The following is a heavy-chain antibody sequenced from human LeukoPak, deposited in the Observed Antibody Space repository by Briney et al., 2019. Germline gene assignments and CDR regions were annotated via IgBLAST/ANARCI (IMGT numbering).Heavy chain of an antibody. Sequence: SVKVSCKASGGTFISYAISWVRQAPGQGLEWMGRIIPILGIANYAQKFQGRVTITADKSTSTAYMELSSLRSEDTAVYYCARDLAARPGKPFDYWGQGTLVTVSS. CDR1: GGTFISYA. V-gene: IGHV1-69*04. D-gene: IGHD3-10*01. CDR3: ARDLAARPGKPFDY. J-gene: IGHJ4*02. CDR2: IIPILGIA.